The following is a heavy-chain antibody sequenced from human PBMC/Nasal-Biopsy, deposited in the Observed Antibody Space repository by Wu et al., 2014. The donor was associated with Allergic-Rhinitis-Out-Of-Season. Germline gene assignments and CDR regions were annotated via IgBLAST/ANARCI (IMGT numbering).Heavy chain of an antibody. CDR2: SGGT. D-gene: IGHD1-26*01. J-gene: IGHJ4*02. CDR3: ARHRWEGTWSFDY. V-gene: IGHV1-2*02. Sequence: SGGTNYAQKFQGRVTMTRDTSISTAYMEVGSLTSDDTAVYYCARHRWEGTWSFDYWGQGRLVTVSS.